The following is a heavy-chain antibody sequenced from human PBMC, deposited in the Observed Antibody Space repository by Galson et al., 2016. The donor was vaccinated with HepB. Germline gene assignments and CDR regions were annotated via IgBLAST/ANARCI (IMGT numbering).Heavy chain of an antibody. V-gene: IGHV6-1*01. Sequence: CAISGDSVSSNSAAWNWIRQSPSGGLEWLGRTYYRSKWYNDYAVSVKSRITINPDTSKNQFSLQLNSVTPEDTAVYYCARWEQWLEGGYAFDIWGQGTMVTVSS. J-gene: IGHJ3*02. CDR3: ARWEQWLEGGYAFDI. CDR2: TYYRSKWYN. D-gene: IGHD6-19*01. CDR1: GDSVSSNSAA.